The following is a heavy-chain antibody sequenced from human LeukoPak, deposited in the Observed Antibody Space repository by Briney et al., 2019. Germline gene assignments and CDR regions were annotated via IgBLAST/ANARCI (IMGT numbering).Heavy chain of an antibody. J-gene: IGHJ4*02. CDR3: AKLAHSSSPDIDY. V-gene: IGHV3-23*01. D-gene: IGHD6-6*01. CDR1: GFTFSSYA. CDR2: VNSNGGST. Sequence: TGGSLRLSCAASGFTFSSYAMSWVRQAPGKGLEWVSTVNSNGGSTYYADSVKGRFTISRDNSKNTLYVQVNSLRAEDTGVYYCAKLAHSSSPDIDYWGQGTVVTVSS.